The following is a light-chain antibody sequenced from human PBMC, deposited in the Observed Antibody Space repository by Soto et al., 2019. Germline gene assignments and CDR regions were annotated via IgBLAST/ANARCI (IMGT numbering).Light chain of an antibody. CDR2: EGS. J-gene: IGLJ1*01. CDR3: CSYGGSATSDV. CDR1: SSDVGSYNL. V-gene: IGLV2-23*01. Sequence: QSVLTQPASVSGSPGQSITISCTGTSSDVGSYNLVSWYQQYPGKAPKLIIYEGSKRPSGVSNRFSGSKSGNTASLTISGLQAEDEADYYCCSYGGSATSDVFGTGTKLTVL.